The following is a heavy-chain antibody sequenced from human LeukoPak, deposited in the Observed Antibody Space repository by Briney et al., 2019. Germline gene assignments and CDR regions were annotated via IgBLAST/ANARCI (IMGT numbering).Heavy chain of an antibody. D-gene: IGHD3-22*01. CDR1: AFTFSSYA. V-gene: IGHV3-23*01. Sequence: GGSLRLSCAASAFTFSSYAMSWVRQAPGKGLEWVSAISGSGGSTYYADSVKGRFTISRDNSKNTLYLQMNSLRAEDTAVYYCAKDPYYYDSSGYFTFDYWGQGTLVTVSS. J-gene: IGHJ4*02. CDR3: AKDPYYYDSSGYFTFDY. CDR2: ISGSGGST.